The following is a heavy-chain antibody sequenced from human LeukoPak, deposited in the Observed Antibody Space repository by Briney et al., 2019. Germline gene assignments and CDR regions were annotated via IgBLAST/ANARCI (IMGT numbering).Heavy chain of an antibody. CDR2: IYVNAGSA. CDR1: GFTFSNYA. D-gene: IGHD3-22*01. CDR3: AKDYSSAY. J-gene: IGHJ4*02. V-gene: IGHV3-23*01. Sequence: PGGSLRLSCAASGFTFSNYAMSWVRQAPGKGLEWVSGIYVNAGSAYYADSVKGRFTISRDNSKNTLYLQMNGLRAEDTAVYYCAKDYSSAYWGQGTLVTVS.